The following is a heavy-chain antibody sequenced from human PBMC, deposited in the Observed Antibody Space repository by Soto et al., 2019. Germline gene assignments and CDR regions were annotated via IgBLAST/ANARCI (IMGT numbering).Heavy chain of an antibody. V-gene: IGHV4-61*01. CDR1: GGSVSSGSYY. Sequence: QVQLQESGPGLVKPSETLSLTCTVSGGSVSSGSYYWSWIRQPPGKGLEWIWYIYYSGSTNYNPSLKSRVTISVDTSKNQFSLKLSSVTAADTAVYYCARGIEGWYQGRYYSGMDVWGQGTTVTVSS. D-gene: IGHD6-19*01. CDR3: ARGIEGWYQGRYYSGMDV. CDR2: IYYSGST. J-gene: IGHJ6*02.